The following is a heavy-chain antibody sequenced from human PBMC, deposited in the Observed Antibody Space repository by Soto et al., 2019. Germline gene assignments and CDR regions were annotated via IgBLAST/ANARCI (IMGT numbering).Heavy chain of an antibody. CDR3: ASAFGVVNNWFDP. CDR2: INAGNGNT. V-gene: IGHV1-3*01. J-gene: IGHJ5*02. CDR1: GYTFTSYA. Sequence: ASVKVSCTASGYTFTSYAMHWVRQAPGQRLEWMGWINAGNGNTKYSQKFQGRVTITRDTSASTAYMELSSLRSEDTAVYYCASAFGVVNNWFDPWGQGTLVTVSS. D-gene: IGHD3-3*01.